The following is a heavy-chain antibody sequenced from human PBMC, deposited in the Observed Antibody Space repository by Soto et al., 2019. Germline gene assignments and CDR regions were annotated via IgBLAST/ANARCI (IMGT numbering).Heavy chain of an antibody. V-gene: IGHV4-4*07. J-gene: IGHJ6*02. Sequence: SETLSLTCTVSGGSISSYYWSWTRQPAGKGLEWIGRIYTSGSTNYNPSLKSRVTMSVDTSKNQFSLKLSSVTAADTAVYYCARVGETESYYYCGMDVWGQGTTVTVYS. CDR3: ARVGETESYYYCGMDV. D-gene: IGHD3-16*01. CDR1: GGSISSYY. CDR2: IYTSGST.